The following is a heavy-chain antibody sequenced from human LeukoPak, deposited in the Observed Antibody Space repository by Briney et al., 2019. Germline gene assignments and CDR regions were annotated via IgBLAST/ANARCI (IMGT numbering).Heavy chain of an antibody. D-gene: IGHD5-12*01. CDR3: ARGYSGYDFLDY. J-gene: IGHJ4*02. CDR2: INPNSGGT. V-gene: IGHV1-2*02. Sequence: ASVKVSCKASGYTFTGYYMHWVRQAPGQGLEWMGWINPNSGGTNYAQKFQGRVTMTRDTSISTAYMELSRLRSDDTAVYFCARGYSGYDFLDYWGQGTLVTVSS. CDR1: GYTFTGYY.